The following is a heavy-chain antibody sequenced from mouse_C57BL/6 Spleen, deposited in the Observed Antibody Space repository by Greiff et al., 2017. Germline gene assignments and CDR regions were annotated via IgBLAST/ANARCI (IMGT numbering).Heavy chain of an antibody. CDR2: INPNYGTT. Sequence: VHVKQSGPELVKPGASVKISCKASGYSFTDYNMNWVKQSNGKSLEWIGVINPNYGTTSYNQKFKGKATLTVDQSSSTAYMQLNSLTSEDSAVYYCARRLITTVSYYAMDYWGQGTSVTVSS. V-gene: IGHV1-39*01. D-gene: IGHD1-1*01. J-gene: IGHJ4*01. CDR3: ARRLITTVSYYAMDY. CDR1: GYSFTDYN.